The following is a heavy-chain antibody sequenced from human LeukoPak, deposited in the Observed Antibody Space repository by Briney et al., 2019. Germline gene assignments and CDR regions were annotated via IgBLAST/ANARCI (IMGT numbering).Heavy chain of an antibody. CDR1: GGSFSGYY. D-gene: IGHD3-22*01. CDR3: ARGKDSSGYYYYYYMDV. Sequence: SETLSLTCAVYGGSFSGYYWSWIRQPPGKGLEWIGEINHSGSTNYNPSLKSRVTMSVDTSKNQFSLKLSSVTAADTAVYYCARGKDSSGYYYYYYMDVWGKGTTVTVSS. V-gene: IGHV4-34*01. J-gene: IGHJ6*03. CDR2: INHSGST.